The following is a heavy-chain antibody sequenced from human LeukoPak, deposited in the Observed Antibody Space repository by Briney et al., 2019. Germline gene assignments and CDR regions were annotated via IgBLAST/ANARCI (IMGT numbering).Heavy chain of an antibody. CDR1: GYTFTSYG. Sequence: ASVKVSCKASGYTFTSYGISWVRQAPGQGLEWMGWISAYNGNTNYAQKLQGRVTMTTDTSTSTAYMELRSLRSDDTAVYYCARDRKVGTKPHSDAFDIWGQGTMVTVSS. CDR2: ISAYNGNT. V-gene: IGHV1-18*01. J-gene: IGHJ3*02. D-gene: IGHD1-26*01. CDR3: ARDRKVGTKPHSDAFDI.